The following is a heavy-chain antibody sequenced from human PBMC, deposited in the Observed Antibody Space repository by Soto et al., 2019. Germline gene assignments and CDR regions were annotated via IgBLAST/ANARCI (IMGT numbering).Heavy chain of an antibody. J-gene: IGHJ4*02. V-gene: IGHV4-34*01. D-gene: IGHD3-10*01. Sequence: QVQLQQWGAGLLKPSETLSLTCAVFGGSFSGYYWRWIRKPPGKGLEWIGEINHSGSTNYNPSLKSRVTISVDTSNNQFSLKLSSVTAAGTAVYSCARGHYYGSGSYRKTPYYFDYWGQGTLVTVSS. CDR2: INHSGST. CDR1: GGSFSGYY. CDR3: ARGHYYGSGSYRKTPYYFDY.